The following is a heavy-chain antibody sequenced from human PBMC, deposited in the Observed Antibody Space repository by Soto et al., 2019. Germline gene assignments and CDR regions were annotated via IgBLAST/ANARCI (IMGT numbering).Heavy chain of an antibody. Sequence: PSETLSLTCSVSGGSIISSTHYWGWIRQPPGKGLEWIGSIYYSGSTYYNPSLKSRVTISIDTSKNQFSLRLSSVTAADTAVYYCARQDTVMVRWDYSYGMVVSGPARTVSVSS. CDR2: IYYSGST. J-gene: IGHJ6*02. CDR1: GGSIISSTHY. V-gene: IGHV4-39*01. CDR3: ARQDTVMVRWDYSYGMVV. D-gene: IGHD5-18*01.